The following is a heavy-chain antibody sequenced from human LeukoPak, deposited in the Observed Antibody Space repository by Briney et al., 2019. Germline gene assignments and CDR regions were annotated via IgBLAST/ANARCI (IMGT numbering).Heavy chain of an antibody. CDR1: GFTFSSYG. V-gene: IGHV3-33*06. J-gene: IGHJ3*02. Sequence: PGGSLRLSCAASGFTFSSYGMHWVRQAPGKGLEWVAVIWYDGSNKYYADSVKGRFTISRDNSKNTLYLQMNSLRAEDTAVYYCAKAATNSRTYNAFDIWGQGTMVTVSS. CDR3: AKAATNSRTYNAFDI. CDR2: IWYDGSNK. D-gene: IGHD4-23*01.